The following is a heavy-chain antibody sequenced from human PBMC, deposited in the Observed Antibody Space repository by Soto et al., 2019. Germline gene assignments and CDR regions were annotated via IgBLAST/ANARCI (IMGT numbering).Heavy chain of an antibody. CDR2: INHSGST. Sequence: TPSLTSAVYGGSISGYYWSWIRQPPGEGLEGAGEINHSGSTNYNPSLKSRVTLSVDTSKNQFSLKLSSVTAADTAVYYCARGGVRYFEWLNYFDYWGQGTLVTVSS. V-gene: IGHV4-34*01. D-gene: IGHD3-9*01. CDR3: ARGGVRYFEWLNYFDY. CDR1: GGSISGYY. J-gene: IGHJ4*02.